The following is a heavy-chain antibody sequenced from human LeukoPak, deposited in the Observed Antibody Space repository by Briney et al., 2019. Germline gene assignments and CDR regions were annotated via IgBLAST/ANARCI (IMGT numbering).Heavy chain of an antibody. J-gene: IGHJ4*02. CDR2: FDPEDGET. D-gene: IGHD1-26*01. V-gene: IGHV1-24*01. Sequence: ASVKVSCKVSGYTLTELSMHWVRQAPGKGLEWMGGFDPEDGETIYAQKFQGRVTTTEDTSTDTAYMELSSLRSEDTAVYYCATPGIVGAMAGYYFDYWGQGTLVTVSS. CDR3: ATPGIVGAMAGYYFDY. CDR1: GYTLTELS.